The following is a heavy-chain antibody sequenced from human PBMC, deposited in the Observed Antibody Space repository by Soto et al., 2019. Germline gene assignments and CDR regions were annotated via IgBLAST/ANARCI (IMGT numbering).Heavy chain of an antibody. J-gene: IGHJ4*02. Sequence: ASVKVSCKASGFTFTSSAVQWVRQARGQRLEWIGWIVVGSGNTNYAQKFQERVTITRDMSTSTAYMELSSLRSEDTAVYYCAADRYYYDSSGYYPGYWGQGTLVTVSS. D-gene: IGHD3-22*01. CDR3: AADRYYYDSSGYYPGY. CDR2: IVVGSGNT. CDR1: GFTFTSSA. V-gene: IGHV1-58*01.